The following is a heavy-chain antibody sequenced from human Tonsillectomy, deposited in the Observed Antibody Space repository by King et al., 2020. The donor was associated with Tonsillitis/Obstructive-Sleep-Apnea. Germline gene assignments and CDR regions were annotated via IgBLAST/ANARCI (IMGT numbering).Heavy chain of an antibody. D-gene: IGHD1-14*01. CDR2: IYWDDAK. CDR1: GFSLGTSGVG. Sequence: TLTESGPTLVKPTQTLTLTCTFSGFSLGTSGVGVGWIRQPPGKALEWLALIYWDDAKRYSPSLKSRLTITKDTSKNQVVLTMTNMDPVDTAAYYCAHRRDHKRAFDYWGQGSLVTVSS. V-gene: IGHV2-5*02. J-gene: IGHJ4*02. CDR3: AHRRDHKRAFDY.